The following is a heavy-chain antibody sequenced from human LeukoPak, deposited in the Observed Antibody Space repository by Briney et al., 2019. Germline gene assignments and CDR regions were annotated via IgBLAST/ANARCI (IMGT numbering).Heavy chain of an antibody. CDR2: IYYSGST. V-gene: IGHV4-39*01. Sequence: PSQSLSPTCPVSGGSTTSSSYYWGWIRHPPGKGLEWIGSIYYSGSTYYNPSLKSRVPISVDTSKNQFSLKLSSVPAAATAGYYCASSASLALIDYWGQGTPVTVSS. CDR3: ASSASLALIDY. CDR1: GGSTTSSSYY. J-gene: IGHJ4*02.